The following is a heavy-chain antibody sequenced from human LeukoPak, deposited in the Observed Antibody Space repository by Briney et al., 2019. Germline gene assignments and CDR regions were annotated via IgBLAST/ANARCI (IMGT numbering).Heavy chain of an antibody. CDR2: ISWNSGSI. CDR1: GFTFDDYA. V-gene: IGHV3-9*01. J-gene: IGHJ4*02. CDR3: AKAMVVSATGGAFDY. Sequence: GRSLRLSCAASGFTFDDYAMHWVRQAPGKGLEWVSGISWNSGSIGYADSVKGRFTISRDNAKNSLYLQMNSLRAEDTALYYCAKAMVVSATGGAFDYWGQGTLVTVSS. D-gene: IGHD2-15*01.